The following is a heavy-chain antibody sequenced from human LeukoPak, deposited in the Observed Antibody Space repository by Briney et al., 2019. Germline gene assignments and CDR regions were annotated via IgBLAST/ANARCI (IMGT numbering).Heavy chain of an antibody. CDR2: IDMSWST. CDR1: SGSISSYY. J-gene: IGHJ3*02. CDR3: ARDYGFELRFYKKAFDI. V-gene: IGHV4-4*07. D-gene: IGHD3-3*01. Sequence: PSETLSLTCSVSSGSISSYYWSWIRRPAGKGLEWIGHIDMSWSTNYNPSLKSRVTMSVDTSKNQFSLKLSSVTAADTAVYYCARDYGFELRFYKKAFDIWGQGTMVTVSS.